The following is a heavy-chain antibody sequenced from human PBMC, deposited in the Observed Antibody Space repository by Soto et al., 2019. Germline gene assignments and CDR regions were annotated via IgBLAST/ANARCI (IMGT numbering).Heavy chain of an antibody. V-gene: IGHV4-59*12. CDR1: GGSINNFY. CDR2: IYHSGST. Sequence: SETLSLTCTVSGGSINNFYWSWIRQPPGKGLEWIGYIYHSGSTYYSPSLKSRVTISVDGSKNQFFLKLSSVTAADTAVYYCAREEREDYPWGYGGRGPRVTVSS. D-gene: IGHD3-16*01. J-gene: IGHJ4*02. CDR3: AREEREDYPWGY.